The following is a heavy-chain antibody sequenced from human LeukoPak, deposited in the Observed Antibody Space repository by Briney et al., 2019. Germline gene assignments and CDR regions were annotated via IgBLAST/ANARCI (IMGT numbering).Heavy chain of an antibody. V-gene: IGHV3-33*01. CDR2: IWYDGSDN. CDR1: GFTFSSYG. Sequence: PGRSLRLSCAASGFTFSSYGMHWVRQAPGKGLEWVAVIWYDGSDNYYADSVKGRFTISRDNSKNTLYLQMNSLRAEDTAVYYCNYGSGSYFPYWGQGTLVTVSS. J-gene: IGHJ4*02. CDR3: NYGSGSYFPY. D-gene: IGHD3-10*01.